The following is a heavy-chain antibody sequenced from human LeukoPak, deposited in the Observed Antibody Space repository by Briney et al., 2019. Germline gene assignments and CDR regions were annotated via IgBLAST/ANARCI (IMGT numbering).Heavy chain of an antibody. J-gene: IGHJ4*02. CDR3: ASNYYYGSGSYQATFDY. CDR2: IYYSGST. D-gene: IGHD3-10*01. Sequence: SETLSLTCTVSGGSISSSSYYWGWIRQPPGKGLEWIGYIYYSGSTYYNPSLKSRVTISVDTSKNQLSLKLSSVTAADTAVYYCASNYYYGSGSYQATFDYWGQGTLVTVSS. V-gene: IGHV4-31*03. CDR1: GGSISSSSYY.